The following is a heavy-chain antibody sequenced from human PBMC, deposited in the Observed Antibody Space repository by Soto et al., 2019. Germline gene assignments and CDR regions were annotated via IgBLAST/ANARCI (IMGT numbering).Heavy chain of an antibody. V-gene: IGHV1-46*03. CDR3: TRDLQSDYDF. CDR1: GYTFTSFY. CDR2: INPSGGST. Sequence: QVQLLQSGAEVKKPGASVKVSCNASGYTFTSFYMHWVRQAPGQGLEWMGIINPSGGSTNYAQKFQGRVTMTRDTSTSTVYMELSSLRSEDTAVYYCTRDLQSDYDFWGQGTLVTVSS. J-gene: IGHJ4*02. D-gene: IGHD4-17*01.